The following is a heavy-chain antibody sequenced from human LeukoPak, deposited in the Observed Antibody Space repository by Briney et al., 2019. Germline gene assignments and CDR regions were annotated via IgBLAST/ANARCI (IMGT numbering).Heavy chain of an antibody. CDR3: ARLRGYSSSSSCYGAEDY. D-gene: IGHD2-2*01. J-gene: IGHJ4*02. CDR2: ISSGSNYI. CDR1: GFTFSSYS. V-gene: IGHV3-21*01. Sequence: GGSLRLSCAASGFTFSSYSMNWVRQAPGKGLEWVSSISSGSNYIYYADSVKGRFTISRDNAKNSLYLQLNSLRAEDTAVYYCARLRGYSSSSSCYGAEDYWGQGTLVTVSS.